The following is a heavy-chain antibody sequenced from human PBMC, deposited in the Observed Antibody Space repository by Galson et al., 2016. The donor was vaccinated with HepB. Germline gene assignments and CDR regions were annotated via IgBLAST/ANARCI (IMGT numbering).Heavy chain of an antibody. D-gene: IGHD1-26*01. CDR1: GHSFTSYW. CDR3: ARRRDTASSARYFDY. V-gene: IGHV5-51*01. CDR2: IYPGDSDT. Sequence: QSGAEVKKPGESLEISCKGSGHSFTSYWIAWVRQMPGKGLEWMGIIYPGDSDTRYSPSFQGQVTISVDKSISTAYLQWSSLKASDTAMYFCARRRDTASSARYFDYWAQGTLVTVSS. J-gene: IGHJ4*02.